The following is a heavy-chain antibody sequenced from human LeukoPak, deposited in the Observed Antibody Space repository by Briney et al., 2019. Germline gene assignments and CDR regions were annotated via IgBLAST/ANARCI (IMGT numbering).Heavy chain of an antibody. J-gene: IGHJ5*02. Sequence: SETLSLTCAVYGGSFSGYYWSWIRQPPGKGLEWIGYIYYSGSTNYNPSLKSRVTISVDTSKNQFSLKLSSVAAADTAVYYCARLGGYDYHWFDPWGQGTLVTVSS. CDR2: IYYSGST. D-gene: IGHD5-12*01. CDR1: GGSFSGYY. CDR3: ARLGGYDYHWFDP. V-gene: IGHV4-59*01.